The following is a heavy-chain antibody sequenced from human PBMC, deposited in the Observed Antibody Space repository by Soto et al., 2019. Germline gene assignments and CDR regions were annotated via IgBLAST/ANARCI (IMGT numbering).Heavy chain of an antibody. CDR2: IYYSGST. J-gene: IGHJ3*02. V-gene: IGHV4-39*01. Sequence: SQTLSLTCTVSGGSIRSSSYYWGWIRQPPGKGLEWIGSIYYSGSTYYNPSLKSRVTISVDTSKNQFSLKLSSVTAADTAVYYCARLGLRRVLGDIWGQGTMVTVSS. CDR1: GGSIRSSSYY. CDR3: ARLGLRRVLGDI. D-gene: IGHD2-8*02.